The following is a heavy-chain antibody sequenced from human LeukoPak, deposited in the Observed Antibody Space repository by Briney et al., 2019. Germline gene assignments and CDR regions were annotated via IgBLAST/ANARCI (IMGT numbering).Heavy chain of an antibody. CDR3: ARGGYSDAFDI. Sequence: PGGSLRLSCAASGFTFSSYSMNWVRQAPGKGLEWVSYISSSGSTIYYADSVKGRFTISRDNAKNSLYLQMNSLRAEDTAVYYCARGGYSDAFDIWGQGTMVTVSS. D-gene: IGHD2-15*01. V-gene: IGHV3-48*04. J-gene: IGHJ3*02. CDR1: GFTFSSYS. CDR2: ISSSGSTI.